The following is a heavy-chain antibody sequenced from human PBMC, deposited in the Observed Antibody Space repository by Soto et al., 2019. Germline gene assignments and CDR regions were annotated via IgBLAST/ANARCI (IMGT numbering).Heavy chain of an antibody. J-gene: IGHJ5*02. V-gene: IGHV4-59*01. CDR1: GGSISSYY. Sequence: SETLSLSCTVSGGSISSYYWSWIRQPPGKGLEWIGYIYYSGSTNYNPSLKSRVTISVDTSKNQFSLKLSSVTAADTAVYYCARGVPYSYGYVSWFDPWGQGTLVTVSS. D-gene: IGHD5-18*01. CDR3: ARGVPYSYGYVSWFDP. CDR2: IYYSGST.